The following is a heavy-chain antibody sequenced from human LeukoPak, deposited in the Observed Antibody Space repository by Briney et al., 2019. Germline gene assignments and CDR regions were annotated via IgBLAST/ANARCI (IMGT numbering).Heavy chain of an antibody. D-gene: IGHD3-3*01. Sequence: ASVKVSCKASGYTFTSYAMNWVRQAPGQGLEWMGWINTNTGNPTYAQGFTGRFVFSLDTSVSTAYLHISSLMAEDTAVYFCATSLEWNYYYYYYMDVWGKGTTVTVSS. J-gene: IGHJ6*03. V-gene: IGHV7-4-1*02. CDR3: ATSLEWNYYYYYYMDV. CDR1: GYTFTSYA. CDR2: INTNTGNP.